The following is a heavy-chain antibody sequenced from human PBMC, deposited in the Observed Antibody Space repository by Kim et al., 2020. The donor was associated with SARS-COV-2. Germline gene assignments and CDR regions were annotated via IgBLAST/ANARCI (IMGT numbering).Heavy chain of an antibody. D-gene: IGHD5-18*01. CDR2: IYPGDSDT. V-gene: IGHV5-51*01. J-gene: IGHJ4*02. Sequence: GESLKISCKGSGYSFTSYWIGWVRQMPGKGLEWMGIIYPGDSDTRYSPSFQGQVTISADKSISTAYLQWSSLKASDTAMYYCARIPIQLWLRGYFDYWGQGTLGTVSS. CDR1: GYSFTSYW. CDR3: ARIPIQLWLRGYFDY.